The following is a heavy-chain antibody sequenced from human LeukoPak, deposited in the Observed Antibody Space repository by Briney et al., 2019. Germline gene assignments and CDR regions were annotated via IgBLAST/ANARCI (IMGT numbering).Heavy chain of an antibody. J-gene: IGHJ6*02. CDR3: AKALPDYNSSMGV. CDR1: GDSISGYY. V-gene: IGHV4-59*08. CDR2: IYYSGRT. D-gene: IGHD2-2*01. Sequence: PSETLSLTCTVSGDSISGYYWSWIRQPPGKGLEWIGYIYYSGRTNYNPSLKSRVTISEDTSKNYFSLRLRSVTAADTAVYYCAKALPDYNSSMGVWGQETTVTVSS.